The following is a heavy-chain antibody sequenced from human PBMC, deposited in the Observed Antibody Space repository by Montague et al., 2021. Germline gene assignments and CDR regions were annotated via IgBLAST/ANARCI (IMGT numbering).Heavy chain of an antibody. CDR2: VYKRGDT. J-gene: IGHJ3*02. D-gene: IGHD3-10*01. CDR1: GDSISSYEYY. Sequence: SETLSLTCSVSGDSISSYEYYWTWIRQPAGRGLEWIGRVYKRGDTNTNPSLRSRLTLSVDTSKNHFSLTLTSVTAADTAVYFCAGDSPVVEPWVGEHKGAFDIWGQGTMVTVSP. V-gene: IGHV4-4*07. CDR3: AGDSPVVEPWVGEHKGAFDI.